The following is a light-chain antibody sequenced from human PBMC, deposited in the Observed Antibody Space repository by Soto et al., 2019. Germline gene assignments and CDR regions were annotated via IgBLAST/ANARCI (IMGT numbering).Light chain of an antibody. V-gene: IGKV1-39*01. J-gene: IGKJ1*01. CDR2: AAS. CDR1: QSINDY. Sequence: NKMNQSPSALSASVGDRVNITCRASQSINDYLNWYQQKPGTAPRLLIYAASNLQSGVPSRFSGSGAGTDFTLTINSLQPEDFATYYCQQSYSTLWTFGPGTKVDIK. CDR3: QQSYSTLWT.